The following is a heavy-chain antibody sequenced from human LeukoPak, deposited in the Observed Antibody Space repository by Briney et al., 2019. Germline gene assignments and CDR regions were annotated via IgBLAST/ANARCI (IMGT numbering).Heavy chain of an antibody. V-gene: IGHV3-21*01. CDR1: GFTFSSYR. CDR3: ARGQLYYYSNGFDF. D-gene: IGHD3-22*01. Sequence: PGGSLRLSCAVYGFTFSSYRMDWVRRSRGRGLELVSSISSRSSYIYYVDSVMGRLTISRHNAKNSLYLQMNSLRAEDTAVYYCARGQLYYYSNGFDFWGQGTLVTVSS. J-gene: IGHJ4*02. CDR2: ISSRSSYI.